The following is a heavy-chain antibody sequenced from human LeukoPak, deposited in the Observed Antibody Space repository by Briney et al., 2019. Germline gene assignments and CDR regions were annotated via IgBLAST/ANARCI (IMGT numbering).Heavy chain of an antibody. Sequence: GESLQISCKASGSSFSSDWIAWVRQLPGKGLEWMGIIFPIDSETTYSPSFQGQVTISADKSISTAYLQWSSLKASDTAMYYRTRGCSGGSCSRDAMDVWGQGTMVTVSS. D-gene: IGHD2-15*01. J-gene: IGHJ6*02. CDR1: GSSFSSDW. CDR3: TRGCSGGSCSRDAMDV. CDR2: IFPIDSET. V-gene: IGHV5-51*01.